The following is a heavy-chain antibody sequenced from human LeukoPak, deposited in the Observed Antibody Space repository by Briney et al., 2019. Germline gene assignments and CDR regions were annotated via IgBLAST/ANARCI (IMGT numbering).Heavy chain of an antibody. CDR2: INPNSGGA. V-gene: IGHV1-2*06. CDR3: ARDGGLTEAIDY. Sequence: ASVKVSCKASGYTFTGYYMHWVRQAPGQGLEWMGRINPNSGGANYARKFQGRVTMTRATSISTAYMELSRLRSDDTAVYYCARDGGLTEAIDYWGQGTLVTVSS. D-gene: IGHD4/OR15-4a*01. CDR1: GYTFTGYY. J-gene: IGHJ4*02.